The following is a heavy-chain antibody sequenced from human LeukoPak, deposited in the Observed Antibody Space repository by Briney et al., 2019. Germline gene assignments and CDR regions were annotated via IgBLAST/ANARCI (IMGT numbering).Heavy chain of an antibody. J-gene: IGHJ5*02. CDR3: ARGPYCGGDCYSSSFDP. CDR1: GGSISDYY. Sequence: PSETLSLTCSVPGGSISDYYWSWIRQPPGKGLEWIGYIYYSGSTNYNPSLKSRVTISVDTSKNQFSLRLSSVTAADTAVYYCARGPYCGGDCYSSSFDPWGQGTLVTVSS. V-gene: IGHV4-59*01. CDR2: IYYSGST. D-gene: IGHD2-21*02.